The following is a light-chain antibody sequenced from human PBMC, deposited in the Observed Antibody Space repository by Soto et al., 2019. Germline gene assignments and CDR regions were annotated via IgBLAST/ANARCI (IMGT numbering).Light chain of an antibody. Sequence: AIQMTQSPSSLSASVGDRVTITCRASQGIRNELGWYQQRPGKAPELLIFATSSLQSGVPSRFSGSGSGTDFTLTISSLQPEDFATYYCFQDYNYPRTFGQGTKVEV. CDR1: QGIRNE. V-gene: IGKV1-6*01. CDR3: FQDYNYPRT. J-gene: IGKJ1*01. CDR2: ATS.